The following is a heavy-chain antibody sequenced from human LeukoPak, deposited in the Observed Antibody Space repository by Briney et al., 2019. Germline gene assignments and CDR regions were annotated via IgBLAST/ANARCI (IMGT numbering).Heavy chain of an antibody. V-gene: IGHV3-7*01. Sequence: GGPLRLSCAASGFTFSSYWMSWVRQAPGKGLEWVANIKQDGSEKYYVDSVKGRFTISRDNAKNSLYLQMNSLRAEDTAVYYCARALGFLEWLLYGFDYWGQGTLVTVSS. CDR3: ARALGFLEWLLYGFDY. CDR2: IKQDGSEK. J-gene: IGHJ4*02. CDR1: GFTFSSYW. D-gene: IGHD3-3*01.